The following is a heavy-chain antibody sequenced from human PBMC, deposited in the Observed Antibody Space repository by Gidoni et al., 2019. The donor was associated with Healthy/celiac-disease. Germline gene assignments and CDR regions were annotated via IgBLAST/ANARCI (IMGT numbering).Heavy chain of an antibody. CDR1: GFTFSSYG. CDR3: ARDGGGYSGSPYYYYGMDV. Sequence: QVQLVESGGGVVQPGRSLRLSCAASGFTFSSYGMHWVRQAPGKGLGWVAVIWYDGSNKYYADSVKGRFTISRDNSKNTLYLQMNSLRAEDTAVYYCARDGGGYSGSPYYYYGMDVWGQGTTVTVSS. V-gene: IGHV3-33*01. D-gene: IGHD1-26*01. CDR2: IWYDGSNK. J-gene: IGHJ6*02.